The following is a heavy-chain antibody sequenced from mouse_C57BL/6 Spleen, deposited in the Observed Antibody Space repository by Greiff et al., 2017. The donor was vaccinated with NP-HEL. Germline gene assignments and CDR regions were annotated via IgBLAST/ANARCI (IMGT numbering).Heavy chain of an antibody. CDR1: GYTFTSYW. J-gene: IGHJ4*01. CDR3: ATNWDVYAMDY. V-gene: IGHV1-64*01. CDR2: IHPNSGST. D-gene: IGHD4-1*02. Sequence: QVHVKQPGAELVKPGASVKLSCKASGYTFTSYWMHWVKQRPGQGLEWIGMIHPNSGSTNYNEKFKSKATLTVDKSSSTAYMQLSSLTSEDSAVYYCATNWDVYAMDYWGQGASVTVSS.